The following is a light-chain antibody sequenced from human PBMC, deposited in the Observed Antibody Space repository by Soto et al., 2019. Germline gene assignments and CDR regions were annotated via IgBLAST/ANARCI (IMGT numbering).Light chain of an antibody. Sequence: EIMMSQSPATLSVNQGERATISCMASQSVSSNLAWYQQKPGQAPRLLIYGASTRAAGIPARFSGSGSGTEFTLTISSLQSEDFAVYYCQQYNNWPRTFGQGTKV. J-gene: IGKJ1*01. CDR1: QSVSSN. V-gene: IGKV3-15*01. CDR2: GAS. CDR3: QQYNNWPRT.